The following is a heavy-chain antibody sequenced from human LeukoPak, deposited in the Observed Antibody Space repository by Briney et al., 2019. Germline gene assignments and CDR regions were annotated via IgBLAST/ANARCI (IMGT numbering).Heavy chain of an antibody. CDR3: ARDSDYYDSSGYTPFDY. CDR2: IYYSGST. D-gene: IGHD3-22*01. V-gene: IGHV4-59*01. Sequence: KPSETLSLTCTVSGGSISSYYWSWIRQPPGKGLEWIGYIYYSGSTNYNPSLKSRVTISVDTSKNQFSLKLSSVTAADTAVYYCARDSDYYDSSGYTPFDYWGQGTLVTVSS. J-gene: IGHJ4*02. CDR1: GGSISSYY.